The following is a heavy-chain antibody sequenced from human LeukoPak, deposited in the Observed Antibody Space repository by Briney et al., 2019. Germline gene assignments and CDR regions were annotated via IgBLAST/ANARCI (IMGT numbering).Heavy chain of an antibody. CDR3: ARGPPPVFDY. Sequence: PSETLSLTCAVYGGSFSGYYWSWIRQPAGKGLEWIGRIHTSGDTNYNPSLKSRVTMSVDTSKNQFSLKLSSVTAADTAVYYCARGPPPVFDYWGQGTLVTVSS. CDR1: GGSFSGYY. J-gene: IGHJ4*02. V-gene: IGHV4-59*10. CDR2: IHTSGDT.